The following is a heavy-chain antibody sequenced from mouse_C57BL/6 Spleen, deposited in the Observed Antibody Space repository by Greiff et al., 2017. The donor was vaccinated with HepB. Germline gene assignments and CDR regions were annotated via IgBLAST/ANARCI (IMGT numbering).Heavy chain of an antibody. J-gene: IGHJ3*01. Sequence: VQLQQSGAELVRPGTSVKLSCKASGYTFTSYWMHWVKQRPGQGLEWIGVIDPSDSYTNYNQKFKGKATLTVDTSSSTAYMQLSSLTSEDSAVYYCARAGNPWFAYWGQGTLVTVSA. CDR2: IDPSDSYT. V-gene: IGHV1-59*01. CDR3: ARAGNPWFAY. CDR1: GYTFTSYW. D-gene: IGHD2-1*01.